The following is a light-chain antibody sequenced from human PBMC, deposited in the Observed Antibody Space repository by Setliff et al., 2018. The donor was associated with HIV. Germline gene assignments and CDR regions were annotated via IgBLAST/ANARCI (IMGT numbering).Light chain of an antibody. Sequence: QSALTQPRSVSGSPGQSVTFSCTGSSSDVGAYNYVSWYQQHPGRAPKLIIYDVRKRPSGVPDRFSGSKSGNTASLTISGLQAEDEADYYCSSYTSSGTPYVFGTGTKGTVL. J-gene: IGLJ1*01. CDR2: DVR. CDR3: SSYTSSGTPYV. V-gene: IGLV2-11*01. CDR1: SSDVGAYNY.